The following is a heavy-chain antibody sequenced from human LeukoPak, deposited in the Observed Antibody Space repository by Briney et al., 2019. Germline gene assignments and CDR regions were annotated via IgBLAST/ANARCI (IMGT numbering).Heavy chain of an antibody. J-gene: IGHJ5*02. CDR2: VNHSGST. CDR3: ARDIWGSSA. V-gene: IGHV4-34*01. CDR1: GGSFYGYY. Sequence: SETLSLTCGVNGGSFYGYYWTWIRQSPGRGLEWIGEVNHSGSTLYNSSLRSRVTISEATSNKHFSLKPNSMTAADTAVYFCARDIWGSSAWGQGTLVTVSS. D-gene: IGHD3-16*01.